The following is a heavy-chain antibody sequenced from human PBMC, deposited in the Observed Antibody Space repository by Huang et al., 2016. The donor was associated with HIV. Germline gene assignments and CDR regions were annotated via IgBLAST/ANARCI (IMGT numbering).Heavy chain of an antibody. J-gene: IGHJ5*02. CDR1: GFSLDSFA. CDR2: MTASSSFK. V-gene: IGHV3-21*01. D-gene: IGHD3-10*01. CDR3: VRENYGSGSTLHWFDP. Sequence: DVQLVESGGGLVKPGGSLSLSCAASGFSLDSFAMHWVRQAPGKGLEWVASMTASSSFKDYAGSLTGRCTVSRDNAKNSLYLQMNSLRPEDTAVYYCVRENYGSGSTLHWFDPWGQGTLVTVSS.